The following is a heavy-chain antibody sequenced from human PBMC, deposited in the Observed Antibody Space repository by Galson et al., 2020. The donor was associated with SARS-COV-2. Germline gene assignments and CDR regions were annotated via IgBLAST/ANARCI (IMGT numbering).Heavy chain of an antibody. CDR2: MNPNSGNT. CDR1: GYTFTSYD. D-gene: IGHD3-22*01. Sequence: ASVKVSCKASGYTFTSYDINWVRQATGQGLEWMGWMNPNSGNTGYAQKFQGRGTMTRNTPISKAYMELSSLRSEHTAVYYCARGGPYYDSSGHRGGSYYYGMDVWGQGTTVTVAS. V-gene: IGHV1-8*01. CDR3: ARGGPYYDSSGHRGGSYYYGMDV. J-gene: IGHJ6*02.